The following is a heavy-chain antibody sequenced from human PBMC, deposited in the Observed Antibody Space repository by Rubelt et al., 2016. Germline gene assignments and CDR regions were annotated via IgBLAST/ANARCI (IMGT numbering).Heavy chain of an antibody. CDR1: GFTFSGHA. Sequence: HLVESGGGVVQPGRSLRLSCAASGFTFSGHALHWVRQAPGKGLVWVAVTSGDGGVKYYSDSVRGRFTISRDNSKNTLYLQMNSLRAEDTAVYYCARGSYGNGGDYWGQGTLVTVSS. CDR3: ARGSYGNGGDY. J-gene: IGHJ4*02. D-gene: IGHD3-16*01. CDR2: TSGDGGVK. V-gene: IGHV3-30*10.